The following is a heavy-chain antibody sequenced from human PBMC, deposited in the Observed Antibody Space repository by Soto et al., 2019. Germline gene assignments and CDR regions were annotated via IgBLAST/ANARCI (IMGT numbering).Heavy chain of an antibody. CDR3: ASSLGVAGRDYYYYYGMDV. CDR1: GYTFTSYY. V-gene: IGHV1-46*01. CDR2: INPSGGST. D-gene: IGHD6-19*01. Sequence: ASVKVSCKASGYTFTSYYMHWVRQAPGQGLEWMGIINPSGGSTSYAQKFQGRVTMTRDTSTSTVYMELSSLRSEDTAVYYCASSLGVAGRDYYYYYGMDVWGQGITVTVSS. J-gene: IGHJ6*02.